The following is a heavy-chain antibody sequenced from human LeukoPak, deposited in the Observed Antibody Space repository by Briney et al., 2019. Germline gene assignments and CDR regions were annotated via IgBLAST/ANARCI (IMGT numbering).Heavy chain of an antibody. CDR2: INHSGST. Sequence: AETLSLTCAVYGGSFSGYYWSWIRQPPGKGLEWIGEINHSGSTNYNPSLKSRVTISVDTSKNQFSLKLSSVTAADTAVYYCARGFCSGGSCNPLFYYYYYMDVWGKGTTLTVSS. J-gene: IGHJ6*03. CDR1: GGSFSGYY. V-gene: IGHV4-34*01. D-gene: IGHD2-15*01. CDR3: ARGFCSGGSCNPLFYYYYYMDV.